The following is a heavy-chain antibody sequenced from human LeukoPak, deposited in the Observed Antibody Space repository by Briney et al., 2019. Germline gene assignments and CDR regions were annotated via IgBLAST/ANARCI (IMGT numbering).Heavy chain of an antibody. CDR2: IIPILGIA. Sequence: SVKVSCKASGGTFSSYAISWVRQAPGQGLEWMGRIIPILGIANYAQKFQGRVTITTDESTSTAYMELSSLRSEDTAVYYCARGRGPRWNPASFFFDYWGQGTLVTVSS. CDR3: ARGRGPRWNPASFFFDY. CDR1: GGTFSSYA. J-gene: IGHJ4*02. D-gene: IGHD1-1*01. V-gene: IGHV1-69*04.